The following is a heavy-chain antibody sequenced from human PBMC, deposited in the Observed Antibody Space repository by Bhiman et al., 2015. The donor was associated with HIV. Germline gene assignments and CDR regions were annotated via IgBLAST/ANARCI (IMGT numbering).Heavy chain of an antibody. V-gene: IGHV3-30-3*01. CDR3: AKDLHDSSGLHFFDY. CDR1: GFTFSTYA. CDR2: ISYDGSTK. D-gene: IGHD3-22*01. J-gene: IGHJ4*02. Sequence: QVQLVESGGGVVQPGRSLRLSCAASGFTFSTYALHWVRQAPGKGLEWVAVISYDGSTKFYADFVKGRFTISRDNSKNTLYLQMNSLRAEDTAVYYCAKDLHDSSGLHFFDYWGQGTLVTVSS.